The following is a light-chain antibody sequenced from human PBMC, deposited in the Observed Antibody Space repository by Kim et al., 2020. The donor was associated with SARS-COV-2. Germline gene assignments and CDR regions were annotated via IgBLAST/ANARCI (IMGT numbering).Light chain of an antibody. V-gene: IGLV6-57*02. CDR1: SGRIASNY. Sequence: NFMLTQPHSVSGYPGKTVTISCTGSSGRIASNYVQWYQQRPGSAPTTVIYEDNQRPSGVPDRFSGSIDSSSNSASLTISGLKTEDEADYYCQSYDSSNPWVFGGGTQLTVL. CDR3: QSYDSSNPWV. CDR2: EDN. J-gene: IGLJ3*02.